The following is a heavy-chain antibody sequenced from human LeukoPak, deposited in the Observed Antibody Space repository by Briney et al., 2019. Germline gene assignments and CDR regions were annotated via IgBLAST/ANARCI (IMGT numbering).Heavy chain of an antibody. D-gene: IGHD3-22*01. Sequence: GGSLRLSCAASGFTFSSYAMSWVRQAPGKGLEWVSAISGSGGSTYYADSVKGRFTISRDNSKNTLYLQMNSPRAEDTAVYYCAKDEARANYYDSSGYLADAFDIWGQGTMVTVSS. CDR2: ISGSGGST. CDR3: AKDEARANYYDSSGYLADAFDI. V-gene: IGHV3-23*01. CDR1: GFTFSSYA. J-gene: IGHJ3*02.